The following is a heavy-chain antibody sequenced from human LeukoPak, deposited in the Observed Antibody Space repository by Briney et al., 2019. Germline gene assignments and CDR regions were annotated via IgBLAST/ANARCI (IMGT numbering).Heavy chain of an antibody. D-gene: IGHD3-3*01. CDR1: GGSFSGYY. CDR2: INHSGST. CDR3: ARVSAYYDFWSGYYTPSNFFDY. Sequence: SETLSLTCAVYGGSFSGYYWSWIRQPPGKGLEWIGEINHSGSTNYNPSLKSRVTISVDTSKNQFSLKLRSVTAADTAVYYCARVSAYYDFWSGYYTPSNFFDYWGQGTLVTVSS. V-gene: IGHV4-34*01. J-gene: IGHJ4*02.